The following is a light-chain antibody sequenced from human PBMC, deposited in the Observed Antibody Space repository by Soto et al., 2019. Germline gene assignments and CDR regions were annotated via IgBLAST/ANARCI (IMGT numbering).Light chain of an antibody. CDR2: GAS. J-gene: IGKJ1*01. Sequence: EIVMTQSPATLSASPGERATLSCRASQSVSSNLAWYQQKPGQAPRLLIYGASTRATGVPARFSGSGSGTEVTLTISSLQSEECAVDYCQQYNNWPRTVGQGTKVDIK. CDR3: QQYNNWPRT. CDR1: QSVSSN. V-gene: IGKV3-15*01.